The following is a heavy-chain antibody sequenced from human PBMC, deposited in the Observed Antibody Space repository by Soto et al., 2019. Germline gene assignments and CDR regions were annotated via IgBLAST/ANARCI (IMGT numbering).Heavy chain of an antibody. D-gene: IGHD6-25*01. Sequence: SVKVSCKASGGTFSNYAINWVRQAPGQGLEWMGGIIPIFDSTNSAQKFQGRVTLTADESTSTIYMELSSLTSEDTGVYYCAKDQQRSATSDAFDIWGQGTMVTVSS. CDR2: IIPIFDST. CDR1: GGTFSNYA. J-gene: IGHJ3*02. V-gene: IGHV1-69*13. CDR3: AKDQQRSATSDAFDI.